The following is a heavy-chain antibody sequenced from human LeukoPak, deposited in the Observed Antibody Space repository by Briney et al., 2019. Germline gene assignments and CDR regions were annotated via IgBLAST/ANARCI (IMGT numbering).Heavy chain of an antibody. Sequence: GASVKVSCKASGYTFTSYYMHWVRQAPGQGLEWMGIINPSGGSTSYAQKFQGRVTMTRDTFTSTVYMELSSLRSEDTAVYYCARAPGRVRGALLYYYMDVWGKGTTVTVSS. V-gene: IGHV1-46*01. J-gene: IGHJ6*03. D-gene: IGHD3-10*01. CDR2: INPSGGST. CDR1: GYTFTSYY. CDR3: ARAPGRVRGALLYYYMDV.